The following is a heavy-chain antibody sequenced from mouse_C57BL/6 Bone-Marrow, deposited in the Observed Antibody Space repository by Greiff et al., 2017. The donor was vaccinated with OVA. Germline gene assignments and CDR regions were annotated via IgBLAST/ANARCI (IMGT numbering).Heavy chain of an antibody. CDR2: ISSGGDYI. CDR3: TRGVWNFDY. Sequence: EVKLMESGEGLVKPGGSLKLSCAASGFTFSSYAMSWVRQTPEKRLEWVAYISSGGDYIYYADTVKGRFTISRDNARNTLYLQMSSLKSEDTAMYYCTRGVWNFDYWGQGTTLTVSS. D-gene: IGHD2-10*02. CDR1: GFTFSSYA. J-gene: IGHJ2*01. V-gene: IGHV5-9-1*02.